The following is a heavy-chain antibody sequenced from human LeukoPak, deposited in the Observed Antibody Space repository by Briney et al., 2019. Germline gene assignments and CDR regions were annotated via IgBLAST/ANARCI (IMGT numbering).Heavy chain of an antibody. J-gene: IGHJ4*02. D-gene: IGHD5-18*01. V-gene: IGHV1-18*01. Sequence: ASVKVSCKASGGTFSSYAISWVRQAPGQGLEWMGWISAYNGNTNYAQKLQGRVTMTTDTSTSTAYMELRSLRSDDTAAYYCAREHPDTAMVLNFDYWGQGTLVTVSS. CDR3: AREHPDTAMVLNFDY. CDR1: GGTFSSYA. CDR2: ISAYNGNT.